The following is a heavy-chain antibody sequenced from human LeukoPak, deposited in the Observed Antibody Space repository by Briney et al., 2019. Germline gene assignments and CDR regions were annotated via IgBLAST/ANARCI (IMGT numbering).Heavy chain of an antibody. CDR1: GFIFSSYG. CDR3: AKLSTTMVPHYYYYYMDV. J-gene: IGHJ6*03. V-gene: IGHV3-33*06. CDR2: IWYDGSNK. Sequence: GGSLRLSCAASGFIFSSYGMQWVRQAPGKGLEWVAVIWYDGSNKYYADSVKGRFTISRDNSKNTLYLQMNSLRAEDTAVYYCAKLSTTMVPHYYYYYMDVWGKGTTVTVSS. D-gene: IGHD5-18*01.